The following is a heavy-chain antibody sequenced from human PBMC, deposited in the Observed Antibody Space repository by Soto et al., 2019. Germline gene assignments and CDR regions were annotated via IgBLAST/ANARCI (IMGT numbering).Heavy chain of an antibody. D-gene: IGHD3-10*01. V-gene: IGHV4-34*01. J-gene: IGHJ4*02. Sequence: SETLSLTCAVYGGSFSGYYWSWIRQPPGKGLEWIGEINHSGSTNYNPSLKSRVTISVDTSKNQFFLKLSSVTAADTAVYYCARGGSGTLWFGELLTPHFDYWGQGTLVTVSS. CDR1: GGSFSGYY. CDR2: INHSGST. CDR3: ARGGSGTLWFGELLTPHFDY.